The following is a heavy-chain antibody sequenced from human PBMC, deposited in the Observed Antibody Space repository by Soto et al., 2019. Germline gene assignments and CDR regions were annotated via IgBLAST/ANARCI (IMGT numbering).Heavy chain of an antibody. J-gene: IGHJ4*02. V-gene: IGHV1-18*04. Sequence: QVQLVQSGAEVKEPGASVKVSCKASGYTFTHYGISWVRQAPGQGLEWMGWISAYNGNTNYAQKLQGRVTMTTDTSPSKAYMGLGRLRSDGTAVYYCAREVPNWNFDYWGQGTLVPVPS. CDR3: AREVPNWNFDY. CDR2: ISAYNGNT. CDR1: GYTFTHYG. D-gene: IGHD1-1*01.